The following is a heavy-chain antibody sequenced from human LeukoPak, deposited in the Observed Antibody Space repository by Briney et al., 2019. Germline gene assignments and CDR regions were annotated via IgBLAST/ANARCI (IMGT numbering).Heavy chain of an antibody. J-gene: IGHJ5*02. Sequence: GGFLRLSCAASGFTFSSYGMPWVRQAPGKRLEWVAVIWYDGSNKYYADSVKGRFTISRDNSKNTLYLQMNSLRAEDTAVYYCARDSYNWFDPWGQGTLVTVSS. CDR1: GFTFSSYG. CDR2: IWYDGSNK. V-gene: IGHV3-33*01. CDR3: ARDSYNWFDP.